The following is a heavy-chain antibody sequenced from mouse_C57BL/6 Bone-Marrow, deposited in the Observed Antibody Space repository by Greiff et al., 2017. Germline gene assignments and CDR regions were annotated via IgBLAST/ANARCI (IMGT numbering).Heavy chain of an antibody. D-gene: IGHD4-1*02. J-gene: IGHJ2*01. CDR3: ASFNWDESDY. Sequence: EVKLMESGGGLVQPGGSLSLSCAASGFTFTDYYMSWVRQPPGKALEWLGFIRNKANGYTTEYSASVKGRFTISRDNSQSILYLQMNARRAKDSAIYYCASFNWDESDYWGQGTTLTVSS. CDR2: IRNKANGYTT. CDR1: GFTFTDYY. V-gene: IGHV7-3*01.